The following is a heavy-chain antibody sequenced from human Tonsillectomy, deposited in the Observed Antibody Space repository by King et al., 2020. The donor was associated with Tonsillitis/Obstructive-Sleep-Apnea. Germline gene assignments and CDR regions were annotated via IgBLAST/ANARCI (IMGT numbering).Heavy chain of an antibody. CDR3: ATFWPQDTAVGTPAFYWYFDV. V-gene: IGHV3-48*02. CDR1: GFSFSSYT. Sequence: VQLVESGGGLVQPGGSLRLSCEASGFSFSSYTMNWVRQAPGKGPDWVAYISRNSRTIYYADSVKGRLTISIENAKNSLYLKVNSLRDEDTAIYYCATFWPQDTAVGTPAFYWYFDVWGRGTLVTVSS. D-gene: IGHD2-2*01. CDR2: ISRNSRTI. J-gene: IGHJ2*01.